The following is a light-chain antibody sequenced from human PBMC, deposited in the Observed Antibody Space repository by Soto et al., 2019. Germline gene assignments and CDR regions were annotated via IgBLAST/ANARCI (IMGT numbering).Light chain of an antibody. J-gene: IGKJ1*01. CDR2: GAS. CDR3: QQYGSSPPT. Sequence: EVVMTQSPATVSVSPGEGVTLSCRASQTISNDLAWYQQKPGQAPRLLIYGASTRATGVPDRFSGSGSGTDFTLTISRLEPEDFAVYYCQQYGSSPPTFGQGTKVEIK. V-gene: IGKV3-20*01. CDR1: QTISND.